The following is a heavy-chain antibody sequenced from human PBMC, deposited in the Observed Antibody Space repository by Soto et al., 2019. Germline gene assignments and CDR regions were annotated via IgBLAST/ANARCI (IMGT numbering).Heavy chain of an antibody. CDR3: ARAPGIMIFGVVINYYYYYYGMDV. V-gene: IGHV1-18*04. Sequence: VASVKVSCKASGYTFTSYGISWVRQAPGQGLEWMGWISAYNGNTNYAQKLQGRVTMTTDTSTSTAYMELRSLRSDDTAVYYCARAPGIMIFGVVINYYYYYYGMDVWGQGTTVTVSS. D-gene: IGHD3-3*01. J-gene: IGHJ6*02. CDR2: ISAYNGNT. CDR1: GYTFTSYG.